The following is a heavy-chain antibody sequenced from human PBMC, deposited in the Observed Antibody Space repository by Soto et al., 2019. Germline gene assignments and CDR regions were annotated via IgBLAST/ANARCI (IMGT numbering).Heavy chain of an antibody. V-gene: IGHV3-7*01. CDR3: ARAGYCGPGCYYYFDY. CDR2: IKPDGSAT. CDR1: GFTFGSYW. D-gene: IGHD2-21*02. Sequence: LRLSCAVSGFTFGSYWMNWVRLIPGKGLEWVAYIKPDGSATYYVDSVKGRFTISRDNAKNSLYLQMNSLRVEDTSVYYCARAGYCGPGCYYYFDYWGQGTLVTVS. J-gene: IGHJ4*02.